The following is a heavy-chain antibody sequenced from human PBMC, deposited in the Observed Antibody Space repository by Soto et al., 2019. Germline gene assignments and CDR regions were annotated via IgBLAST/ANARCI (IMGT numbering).Heavy chain of an antibody. J-gene: IGHJ6*02. V-gene: IGHV3-33*08. CDR2: SWYDGSNK. Sequence: QVQLVESGGGVIQPGRSLRLSCAASGFTLRLHAMHWVRQAPGQGLAWVAQSWYDGSNKYYTDSVKARLTVSRDDFKNTVFLQMDSLRAEDTAVYYCARDAQQLTPSALDVWGRGTTVIVSS. CDR3: ARDAQQLTPSALDV. CDR1: GFTLRLHA. D-gene: IGHD6-13*01.